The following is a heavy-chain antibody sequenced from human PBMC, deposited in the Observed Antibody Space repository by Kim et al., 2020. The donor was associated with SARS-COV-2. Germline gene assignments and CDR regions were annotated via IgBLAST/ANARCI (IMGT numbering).Heavy chain of an antibody. CDR3: AKDFFTLTVTGKVDY. D-gene: IGHD4-17*01. J-gene: IGHJ4*02. Sequence: GGSLRLSCAASGFTFSSYAMSWVRQAPGKGREWVSAISGSGGSTYYADSVKGRFTISRDNSKNTLYLQMNSLIAEDTAVYYCAKDFFTLTVTGKVDYWGQGTLVTVST. CDR2: ISGSGGST. V-gene: IGHV3-23*01. CDR1: GFTFSSYA.